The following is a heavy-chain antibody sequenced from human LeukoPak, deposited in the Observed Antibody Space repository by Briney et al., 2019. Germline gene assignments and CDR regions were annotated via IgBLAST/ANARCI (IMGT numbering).Heavy chain of an antibody. CDR3: ARGGWLLGPDY. D-gene: IGHD5-12*01. J-gene: IGHJ4*02. V-gene: IGHV4-34*01. CDR2: INHSGGT. Sequence: SETLSLTCAVYGGSFSGYYWSWIRQPPGKGLEWIGEINHSGGTNYNPSLKSRVTISVDTSKNQFSLKLSSVTAADTAVYYCARGGWLLGPDYWGQGTLVTVSS. CDR1: GGSFSGYY.